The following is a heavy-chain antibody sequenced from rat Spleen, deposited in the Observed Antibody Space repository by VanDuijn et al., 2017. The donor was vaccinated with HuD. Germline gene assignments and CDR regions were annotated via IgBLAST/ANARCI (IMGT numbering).Heavy chain of an antibody. CDR3: TRVYNNYFDY. D-gene: IGHD1-10*01. CDR2: ISYDGSST. CDR1: GFTFSRYW. Sequence: EVQLAETGGGLVQPGRSLKLSCVASGFTFSRYWMYWVRQAPTKGLEWVATISYDGSSTYYRDSVKGRFTISRDNAKSTLYLQMDSLRSEDTATYYCTRVYNNYFDYWGQGVMVTVSS. V-gene: IGHV5-29*01. J-gene: IGHJ2*01.